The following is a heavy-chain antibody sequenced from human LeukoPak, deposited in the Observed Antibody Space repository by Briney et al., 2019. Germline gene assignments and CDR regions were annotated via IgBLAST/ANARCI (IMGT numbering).Heavy chain of an antibody. CDR2: VSASGDRT. J-gene: IGHJ1*01. D-gene: IGHD3-3*01. Sequence: GALRLSCAASGFIFSNYFMSWVRQPPGKGLEWVFGVSASGDRTYYGDSVKGRFTISRDNSKNTLYLQMNSLRAEDTAVYYCAKDLPKITIFGALQHWGQGTLVTVSS. V-gene: IGHV3-23*01. CDR1: GFIFSNYF. CDR3: AKDLPKITIFGALQH.